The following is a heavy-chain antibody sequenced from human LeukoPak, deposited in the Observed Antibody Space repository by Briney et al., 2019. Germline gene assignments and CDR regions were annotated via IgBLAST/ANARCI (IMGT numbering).Heavy chain of an antibody. D-gene: IGHD2-15*01. J-gene: IGHJ5*02. CDR2: IYYSGST. CDR1: GGSISSYY. Sequence: SETLSLTCTVSGGSISSYYWSWIRQPPGKGLEWIGYIYYSGSTNYNPSLKSRVTISVDTSKNQFSLKLSSVTAVDTAVYYCARSPGGYCSGGSCYSENWFDPWGQGTLVTVSS. CDR3: ARSPGGYCSGGSCYSENWFDP. V-gene: IGHV4-59*01.